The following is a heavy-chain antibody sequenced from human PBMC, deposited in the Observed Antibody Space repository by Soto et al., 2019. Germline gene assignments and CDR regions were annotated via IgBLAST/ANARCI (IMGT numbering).Heavy chain of an antibody. D-gene: IGHD3-10*01. CDR3: ARANSPYYAQGEFDP. CDR2: IYYSGST. CDR1: GGSISSYY. V-gene: IGHV4-59*01. Sequence: PSETLSLTCTVSGGSISSYYWSWIRQPPGKGLEWIGYIYYSGSTNYNPSLKSRVTISVDTSKNQFSLKLSSVTAADTAVYYCARANSPYYAQGEFDPWGQGTLVTVSS. J-gene: IGHJ5*02.